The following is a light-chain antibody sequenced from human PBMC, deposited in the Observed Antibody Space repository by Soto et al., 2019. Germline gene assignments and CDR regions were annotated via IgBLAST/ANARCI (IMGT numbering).Light chain of an antibody. Sequence: QSVLTQPASVSGSPGQSITISCTGTSSDVGGYNYVSWYQHHPVKAPKLMIYEVNNRPSGVSYRFSGSKSGNTASLTISGLQAEDEADYYCSSFTSTSTYVFGSGTKVTVL. CDR3: SSFTSTSTYV. J-gene: IGLJ1*01. CDR1: SSDVGGYNY. V-gene: IGLV2-14*01. CDR2: EVN.